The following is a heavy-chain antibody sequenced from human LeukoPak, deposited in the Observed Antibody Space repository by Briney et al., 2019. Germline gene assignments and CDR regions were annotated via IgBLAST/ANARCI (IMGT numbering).Heavy chain of an antibody. CDR2: ISGSGGST. CDR1: GFTFSSYA. Sequence: GGSLRLSCAASGFTFSSYAMSWVRQAPGKGLEWVSAISGSGGSTYYADSVKGRFTISRDNSKNTLYLQMNSLRAEDTAVYYCAKGTYIFIAAAGTGAFDIWGQGTMVTVSS. D-gene: IGHD6-25*01. CDR3: AKGTYIFIAAAGTGAFDI. J-gene: IGHJ3*02. V-gene: IGHV3-23*01.